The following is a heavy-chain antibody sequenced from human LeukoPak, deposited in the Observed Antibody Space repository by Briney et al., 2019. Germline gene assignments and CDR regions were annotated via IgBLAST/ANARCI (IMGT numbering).Heavy chain of an antibody. D-gene: IGHD3-3*01. J-gene: IGHJ5*02. CDR3: AATYYDFWSGYYPNWFDP. V-gene: IGHV4-59*11. CDR1: GGSISSHY. CDR2: IYYSGST. Sequence: SETLSLTCTVSGGSISSHYWSWIRQPPGKGLEWIGYIYYSGSTNYNPSLKSRVTMSVDTSKNQFSLKLSSVTAADTAVYYCAATYYDFWSGYYPNWFDPWGQGTLVTVSS.